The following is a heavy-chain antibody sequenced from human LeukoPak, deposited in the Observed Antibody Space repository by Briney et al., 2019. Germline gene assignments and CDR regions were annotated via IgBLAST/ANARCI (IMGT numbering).Heavy chain of an antibody. CDR3: VRNVGPGIAVAGTGNWFDP. V-gene: IGHV4-59*08. J-gene: IGHJ5*02. CDR1: GGSISSYY. Sequence: PSETLSLTCTVSGGSISSYYWSWIRQPPGKGLEWIGYIYYSGSTNYNPSLKTRVTISVDTSKNQFSLKLSSVTDADTAVYYCVRNVGPGIAVAGTGNWFDPWGQGTLVTVSS. CDR2: IYYSGST. D-gene: IGHD6-19*01.